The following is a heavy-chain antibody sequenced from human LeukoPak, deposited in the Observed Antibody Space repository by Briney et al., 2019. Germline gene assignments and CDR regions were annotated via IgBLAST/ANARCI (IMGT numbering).Heavy chain of an antibody. CDR2: ISYDGSNK. Sequence: GGSLRLSCAASGFTFSSYGMHWVRQAPGKGLEWVAVISYDGSNKYYADSVKGRFTISRDNSKNTLYLQMNSLRAEDTAVYYCAKDGSSWIGFDYWGQGTLVTVSS. J-gene: IGHJ4*02. CDR1: GFTFSSYG. D-gene: IGHD6-13*01. V-gene: IGHV3-30*18. CDR3: AKDGSSWIGFDY.